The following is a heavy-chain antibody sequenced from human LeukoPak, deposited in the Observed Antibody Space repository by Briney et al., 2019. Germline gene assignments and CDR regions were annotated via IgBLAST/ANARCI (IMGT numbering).Heavy chain of an antibody. V-gene: IGHV3-66*04. CDR1: GFTASSTS. D-gene: IGHD4-17*01. J-gene: IGHJ4*02. Sequence: GGSLRLSCAASGFTASSTSIIWVRQAPGKGLECVSYIRGDASTEYAEYVRGRFTISRDDAKNTVYLQMNSLRVEDTSVYYCARRRGGYGDGDFDYWGQGTLVTVSS. CDR2: IRGDAST. CDR3: ARRRGGYGDGDFDY.